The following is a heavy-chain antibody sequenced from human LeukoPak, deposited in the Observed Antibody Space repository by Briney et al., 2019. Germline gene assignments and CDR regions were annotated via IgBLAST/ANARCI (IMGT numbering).Heavy chain of an antibody. CDR3: ARETEAAVDI. Sequence: SETLSLTCTVSAGSISSYYWSWIRQPPGKGLEWIGYIYYSGSTNYNPSLKSRVTISVDTSKNQFSLKLSSVTAADTAVYYCARETEAAVDIWGQGTMVTVSS. CDR1: AGSISSYY. J-gene: IGHJ3*02. V-gene: IGHV4-59*01. D-gene: IGHD6-13*01. CDR2: IYYSGST.